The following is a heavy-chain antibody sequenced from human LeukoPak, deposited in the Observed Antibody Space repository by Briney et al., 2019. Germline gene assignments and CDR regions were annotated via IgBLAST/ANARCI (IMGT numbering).Heavy chain of an antibody. D-gene: IGHD3-10*01. CDR3: AKSGSYYGSTSG. V-gene: IGHV4-59*06. J-gene: IGHJ4*02. Sequence: SETLSLTCTVSGGPIRDYYWSWIRQHPGKGLEWIGYSYYSGSTNYNPSLKSRVTISLDTSKNQFSLKLTSVTAADTAVYYCAKSGSYYGSTSGWGQGTLVTVSS. CDR2: SYYSGST. CDR1: GGPIRDYY.